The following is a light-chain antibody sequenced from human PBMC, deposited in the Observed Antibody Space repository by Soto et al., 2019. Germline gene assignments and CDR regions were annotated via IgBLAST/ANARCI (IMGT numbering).Light chain of an antibody. Sequence: EIVLTQSPGTLSLSPGERATLSCRASPSVSSSYLAWYQQKPGQAPRLLIYGASSRATGIPDRFSVSGSGTDFTLTISRLEPEAFAVYDCEEYGSSLLTFGGGTEVESK. CDR2: GAS. CDR3: EEYGSSLLT. CDR1: PSVSSSY. V-gene: IGKV3-20*01. J-gene: IGKJ4*01.